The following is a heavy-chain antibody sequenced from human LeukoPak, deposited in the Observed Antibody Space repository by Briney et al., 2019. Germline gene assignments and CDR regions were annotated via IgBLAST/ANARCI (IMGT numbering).Heavy chain of an antibody. CDR2: ISGSGGST. CDR3: AKVSQYYYDSSGYST. J-gene: IGHJ4*02. Sequence: GGSLRLSCAASGFPFTTYWMHWVRQAPGKGLEWVSAISGSGGSTYYADSVKGRFTISRDNSKNTLYLQMNSLRAEDTAVYYCAKVSQYYYDSSGYSTWGQGTLVTVSS. V-gene: IGHV3-23*01. D-gene: IGHD3-22*01. CDR1: GFPFTTYW.